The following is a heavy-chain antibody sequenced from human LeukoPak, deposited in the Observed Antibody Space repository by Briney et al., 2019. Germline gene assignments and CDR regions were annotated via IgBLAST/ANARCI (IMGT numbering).Heavy chain of an antibody. J-gene: IGHJ3*02. Sequence: GGSLRLSCAASGFTFSNYWMHWVRQAPGKGLVWVSRINSDGINTSYADSVKGRFTISRDNGKNSLYLQMHSLRAEDTAVYYCVREFSSSWYIAFDIWGQGTMVTVSS. CDR3: VREFSSSWYIAFDI. V-gene: IGHV3-74*01. D-gene: IGHD6-13*01. CDR1: GFTFSNYW. CDR2: INSDGINT.